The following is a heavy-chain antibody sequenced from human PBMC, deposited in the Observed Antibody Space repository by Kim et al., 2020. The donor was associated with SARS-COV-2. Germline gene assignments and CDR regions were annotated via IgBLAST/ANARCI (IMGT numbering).Heavy chain of an antibody. Sequence: NTNSADSVKGRFTIARGNSKNTLYLQMNGLRAEDTAVYSCAKGRTGYLDYWGQGTLVTVSS. CDR3: AKGRTGYLDY. D-gene: IGHD3-9*01. V-gene: IGHV3-30*02. J-gene: IGHJ4*02. CDR2: NT.